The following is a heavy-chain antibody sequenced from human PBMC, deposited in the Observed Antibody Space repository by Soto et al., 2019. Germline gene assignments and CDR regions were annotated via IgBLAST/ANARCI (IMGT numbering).Heavy chain of an antibody. V-gene: IGHV3-9*01. Sequence: PGGSLRLSCAASGFTFDDYAMHWVRQAPGKGLEWVSGISWNSGSIGYADSVKGRFTISRDNAKNSLYLQMNSLRAEDTALYYCAKDISGSGYYYYYYGMDVWGQGTTVTVSS. CDR3: AKDISGSGYYYYYYGMDV. J-gene: IGHJ6*02. CDR2: ISWNSGSI. CDR1: GFTFDDYA. D-gene: IGHD3-10*01.